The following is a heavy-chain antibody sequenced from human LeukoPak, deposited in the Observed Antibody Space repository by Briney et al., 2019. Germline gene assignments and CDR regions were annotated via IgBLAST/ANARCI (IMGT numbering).Heavy chain of an antibody. D-gene: IGHD6-13*01. Sequence: GGSLRLSYAASGLNFSNYLMHWGRQAPGKGPVWVSRIKSDGSTTNYADSVKGRFTISRDSAKNTLYLQMNSLRAEDTAVYYCAITAAGEHWGQGTLVTVSS. V-gene: IGHV3-74*01. CDR3: AITAAGEH. J-gene: IGHJ4*02. CDR1: GLNFSNYL. CDR2: IKSDGSTT.